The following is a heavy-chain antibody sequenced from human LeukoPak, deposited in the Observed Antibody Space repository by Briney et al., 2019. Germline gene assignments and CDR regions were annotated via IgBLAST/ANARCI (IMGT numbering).Heavy chain of an antibody. CDR1: GGSFSGYY. V-gene: IGHV4-34*01. D-gene: IGHD6-25*01. J-gene: IGHJ6*03. CDR3: ASSRGYTSGLWYYYMDV. CDR2: INNSGTT. Sequence: SETLSLTCAVYGGSFSGYYWSWIRQPPGTGLEWIAEINNSGTTNYNPSLKGRVTISIDTSKNQFSLKLSSVTAADAAVYYCASSRGYTSGLWYYYMDVWDKGTTVTVSS.